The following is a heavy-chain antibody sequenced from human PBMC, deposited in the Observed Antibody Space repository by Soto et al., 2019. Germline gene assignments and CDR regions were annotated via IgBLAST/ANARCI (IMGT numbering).Heavy chain of an antibody. D-gene: IGHD3-22*01. CDR1: GGTFSSYA. Sequence: QVQLVQSGAEVKKPGSSVKVSCQASGGTFSSYAISWVRQAPGQGLEWMGGIIPIFGTANYAQKFQGRVTINADESTRTADMELSSLRSEDTAVYYCARESSGDEGVFDHCGQGTLVTVSS. V-gene: IGHV1-69*01. CDR3: ARESSGDEGVFDH. J-gene: IGHJ4*02. CDR2: IIPIFGTA.